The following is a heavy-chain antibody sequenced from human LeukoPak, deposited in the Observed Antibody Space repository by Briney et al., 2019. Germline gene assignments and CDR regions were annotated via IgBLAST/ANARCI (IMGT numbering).Heavy chain of an antibody. CDR2: TYYRSKWYN. CDR1: GDTVSSSTAT. D-gene: IGHD6-13*01. V-gene: IGHV6-1*01. CDR3: AQGIAVGGTVGDFAY. Sequence: TLSLTCAISGDTVSSSTATWNWIRQSPSRGLEWLGRTYYRSKWYNDYAVSVKSRISINPDTSKNQFSLHLNSATPKDTAVYFCAQGIAVGGTVGDFAYWGQGSPVTVSS. J-gene: IGHJ4*02.